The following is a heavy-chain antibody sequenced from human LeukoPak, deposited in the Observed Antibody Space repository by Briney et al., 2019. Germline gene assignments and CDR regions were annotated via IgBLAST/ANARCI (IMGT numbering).Heavy chain of an antibody. CDR1: GFTFSSYW. CDR3: ARDLYYYDSSGYYLDAFDI. CDR2: IKQDGSEK. V-gene: IGHV3-7*01. J-gene: IGHJ3*02. Sequence: GGSLRLSCAASGFTFSSYWMSWVRQAPGKGLEWVANIKQDGSEKYYVDSVKGRFTISRDNAKNSLYLQMNSLRAEDTAVYYCARDLYYYDSSGYYLDAFDIWGQGTMVTVSS. D-gene: IGHD3-22*01.